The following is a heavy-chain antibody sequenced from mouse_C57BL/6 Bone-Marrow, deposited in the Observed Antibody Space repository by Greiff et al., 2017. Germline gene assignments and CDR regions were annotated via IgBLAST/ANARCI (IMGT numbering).Heavy chain of an antibody. D-gene: IGHD1-1*01. CDR3: ALYDSSPAWFAY. CDR2: IAPEDGET. Sequence: EVQLQESGAELVKPGASVKLSCTASGFNIKDYYMHWVKQRTEQGLEWIGRIAPEDGETKYAPKFQGKATITADTSSNTAYLQLSSLTSEDTAVYYWALYDSSPAWFAYWGQGTLVTVSA. J-gene: IGHJ3*01. CDR1: GFNIKDYY. V-gene: IGHV14-2*01.